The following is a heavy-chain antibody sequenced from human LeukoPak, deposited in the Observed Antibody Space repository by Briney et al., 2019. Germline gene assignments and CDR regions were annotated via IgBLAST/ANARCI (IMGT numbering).Heavy chain of an antibody. J-gene: IGHJ4*02. CDR2: IRYDGSDY. V-gene: IGHV3-30*02. CDR3: AKEGSSWYYFDY. D-gene: IGHD6-13*01. Sequence: PGGSLRLSCEASGFTFSNSGMHWVRQAPGKGLEWVAFIRYDGSDYYYGDSVKGRFTISRDNSKNTLYLQMNSLRAEDTAVYYCAKEGSSWYYFDYWGQGTLVTVSS. CDR1: GFTFSNSG.